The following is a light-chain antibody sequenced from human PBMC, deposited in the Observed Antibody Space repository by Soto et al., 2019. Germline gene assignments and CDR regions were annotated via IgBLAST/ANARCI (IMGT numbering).Light chain of an antibody. Sequence: QSVLTQPASVSGSPGQSITISCTGTSSDVGGYNYVSWYQQHPGKAPKLMIYDVSNRPSGVSNRFSGSKSGNTASLTISGLQAEDEADYYCSSYTSSGTVVFGGGTKPTVL. CDR1: SSDVGGYNY. CDR2: DVS. V-gene: IGLV2-14*01. CDR3: SSYTSSGTVV. J-gene: IGLJ2*01.